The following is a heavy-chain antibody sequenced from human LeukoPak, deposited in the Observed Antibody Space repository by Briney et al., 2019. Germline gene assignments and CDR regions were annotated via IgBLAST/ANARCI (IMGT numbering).Heavy chain of an antibody. D-gene: IGHD3-10*01. J-gene: IGHJ4*02. CDR3: ATLSSGGSGSYHHY. CDR2: ISAGGSGT. V-gene: IGHV3-23*01. Sequence: GGSLRLSCASSGFTYGNFGMSWVRQALEKGLEWVSSISAGGSGTYFADSVKGRFRISRDNSKSTLFLQMNSLRVEDTAIYYCATLSSGGSGSYHHYWGQGTLVTVSS. CDR1: GFTYGNFG.